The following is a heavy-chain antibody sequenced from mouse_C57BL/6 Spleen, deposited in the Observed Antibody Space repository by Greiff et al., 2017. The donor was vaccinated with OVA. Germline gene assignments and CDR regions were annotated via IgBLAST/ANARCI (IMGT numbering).Heavy chain of an antibody. CDR3: ARGYFDV. V-gene: IGHV1-69*01. Sequence: QVQLQQPGAELVMPGASVKLSCKASGYTFTSYWMHWVKQRPGQGLEWIGEIDPSDSYTNYNQKFKGKSTLTVDKSSSTAYMQLSSLTSEDSAVYSCARGYFDVWGTGTTVTVSS. CDR1: GYTFTSYW. CDR2: IDPSDSYT. J-gene: IGHJ1*03.